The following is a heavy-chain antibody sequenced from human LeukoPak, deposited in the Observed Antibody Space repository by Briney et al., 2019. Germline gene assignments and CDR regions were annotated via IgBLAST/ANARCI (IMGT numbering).Heavy chain of an antibody. CDR3: ARGMRSRYCSSTSRYAYYYYMDV. V-gene: IGHV1-69*13. CDR1: GGTFSSYA. J-gene: IGHJ6*03. D-gene: IGHD2-2*01. CDR2: IIPIFGTA. Sequence: SVKVSCKASGGTFSSYAISWVRQAPGQGLEWMGGIIPIFGTANYAQKFQGRVTITADESTSTAYMELSSLRSEDTAVYYCARGMRSRYCSSTSRYAYYYYMDVWGKGTTVTISS.